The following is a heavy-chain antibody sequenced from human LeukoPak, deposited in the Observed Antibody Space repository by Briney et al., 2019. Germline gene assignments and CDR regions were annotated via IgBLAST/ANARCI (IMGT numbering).Heavy chain of an antibody. V-gene: IGHV3-30*02. CDR2: IRFDGSHK. J-gene: IGHJ4*02. D-gene: IGHD2-2*01. CDR3: AKDSGAGGYCTHTSCYAFDY. Sequence: PGGSLRLSCAASGFTFSSYCMHWVRQAPGKGLEWVAFIRFDGSHKYYADSVKGRFTISRDSSKNTLYLQMNSLRVEDTALDYCAKDSGAGGYCTHTSCYAFDYWGQGTLVTVSS. CDR1: GFTFSSYC.